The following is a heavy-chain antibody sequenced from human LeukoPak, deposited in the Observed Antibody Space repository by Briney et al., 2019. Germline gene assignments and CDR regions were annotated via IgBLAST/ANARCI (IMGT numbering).Heavy chain of an antibody. CDR2: IRYDGSNK. CDR3: ARGSGYYYEGPFDY. CDR1: GFTFSSYG. V-gene: IGHV3-30*02. Sequence: PGGSLRHSCAASGFTFSSYGMHWVRQAPGKRLEWVAFIRYDGSNKYYADSVKGRFTISRDNSKNSLYLQMNSLKAEDTAVYYCARGSGYYYEGPFDYWGQGTLVTVSS. J-gene: IGHJ4*02. D-gene: IGHD3-22*01.